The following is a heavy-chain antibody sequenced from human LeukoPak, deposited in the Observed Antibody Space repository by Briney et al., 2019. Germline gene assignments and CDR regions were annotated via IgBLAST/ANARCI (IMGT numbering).Heavy chain of an antibody. Sequence: QPGRSLRLSCAASGFTFSSYAMHWVRQAPGKGLEWVAVISYDGSNKYYADSVKGRFTISRDNSKNTLYLQMNSLRAEDTAVYYCASGLGYGSGSPMGSGYWGQGTLVTISS. CDR1: GFTFSSYA. CDR2: ISYDGSNK. J-gene: IGHJ4*02. CDR3: ASGLGYGSGSPMGSGY. D-gene: IGHD3-10*01. V-gene: IGHV3-30*04.